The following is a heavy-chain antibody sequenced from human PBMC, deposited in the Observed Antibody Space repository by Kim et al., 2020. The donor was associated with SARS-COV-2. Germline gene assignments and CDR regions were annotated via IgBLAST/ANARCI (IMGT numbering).Heavy chain of an antibody. CDR3: ARGGLRFLGKAFDI. J-gene: IGHJ3*02. CDR1: GGSISSGGYY. CDR2: IYYSGST. D-gene: IGHD3-3*01. Sequence: SETLSLTCTVSGGSISSGGYYWSWVRQHPGKGLEWIGYIYYSGSTYYNPSLKSRVTISVDTSKNQFSLKLSSVTAADTAVYYCARGGLRFLGKAFDIWGQGTMVTVSS. V-gene: IGHV4-31*03.